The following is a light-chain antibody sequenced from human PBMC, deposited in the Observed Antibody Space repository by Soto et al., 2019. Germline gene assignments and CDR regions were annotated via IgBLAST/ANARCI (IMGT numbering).Light chain of an antibody. CDR1: QSVSSF. V-gene: IGKV3-11*01. CDR3: QQGSDWPLT. CDR2: EAS. J-gene: IGKJ4*01. Sequence: IVLTKSPVTLSLKPWEISTLSCRASQSVSSFLACYQQKPGQAPRLLIYEASNRATGIPARFSGSGSGTEFTLTINSLEPEDFAFYYCQQGSDWPLTIGGGTKVDIK.